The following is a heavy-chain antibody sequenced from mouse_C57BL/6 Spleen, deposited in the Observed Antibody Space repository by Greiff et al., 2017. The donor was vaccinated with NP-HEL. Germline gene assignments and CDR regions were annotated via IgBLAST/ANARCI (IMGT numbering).Heavy chain of an antibody. CDR2: IDPSDSET. V-gene: IGHV1-52*01. Sequence: VQLQQPGAELVRPGSSVKLSCKASGYTFTSYWMHWVKQRPIQGLEWIGNIDPSDSETHYNQKFKDKATLTVDKSSSTAYMQLSSLTSEDSAVYYCARGETVVATFDYWGQGTTLTVSS. J-gene: IGHJ2*01. D-gene: IGHD1-1*01. CDR3: ARGETVVATFDY. CDR1: GYTFTSYW.